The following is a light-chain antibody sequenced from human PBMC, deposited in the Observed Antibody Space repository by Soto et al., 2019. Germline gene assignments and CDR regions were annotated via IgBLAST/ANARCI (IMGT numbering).Light chain of an antibody. CDR1: HSISSSY. Sequence: EKMLTNSPGTLALCPGERGTLSCRASHSISSSYLAWYQQKPGQAPRLLIYGASRRATGIADRFSGSGSGTDFTLTISRLDPEDFAVYYCQQYGGSPWTFGQGTKVDIK. V-gene: IGKV3-20*01. J-gene: IGKJ1*01. CDR3: QQYGGSPWT. CDR2: GAS.